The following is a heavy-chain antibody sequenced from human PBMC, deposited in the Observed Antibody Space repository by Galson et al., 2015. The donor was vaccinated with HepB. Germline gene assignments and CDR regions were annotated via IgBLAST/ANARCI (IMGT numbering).Heavy chain of an antibody. V-gene: IGHV3-7*03. CDR3: ARRISLVRGIITKPDYYYGIDV. J-gene: IGHJ6*02. D-gene: IGHD3-10*01. CDR1: GFTFSRYW. Sequence: SLRLSCAASGFTFSRYWMNWVRQAPGKGLEWVAHINQDGSSKYYVDSVKGRFTITRGNAKDSVFRQLDSLRAEDTAVYYCARRISLVRGIITKPDYYYGIDVWGQGTTVTVAS. CDR2: INQDGSSK.